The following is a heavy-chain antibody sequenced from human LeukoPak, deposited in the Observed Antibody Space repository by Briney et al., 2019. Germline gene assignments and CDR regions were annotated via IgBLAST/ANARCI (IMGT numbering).Heavy chain of an antibody. CDR1: GFTLSSYA. V-gene: IGHV3-23*01. CDR3: AKAPVTTCRGAYRYPFDY. CDR2: ISDSGNT. Sequence: PGGSLRLSCAASGFTLSSYAMSWVRQAPGKGLEWVSAISDSGNTYHADSVKGRFTISRDSSKNTLFLQMNRLRPEDAAVYYCAKAPVTTCRGAYRYPFDYWGQGTLVTVSS. J-gene: IGHJ4*02. D-gene: IGHD2-15*01.